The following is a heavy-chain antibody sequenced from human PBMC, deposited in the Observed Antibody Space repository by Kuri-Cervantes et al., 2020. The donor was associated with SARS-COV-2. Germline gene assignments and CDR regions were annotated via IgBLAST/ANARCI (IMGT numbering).Heavy chain of an antibody. CDR2: IYYSGST. CDR3: ARDPNANHNNWFDP. D-gene: IGHD4/OR15-4a*01. J-gene: IGHJ5*02. CDR1: GGSISSGDYY. Sequence: SETLSLTCIVSGGSISSGDYYWSWIRQPPGKGLEWIGYIYYSGSTYYNPSLKSRVTISVDTSKNQFSLKLSSVTAADTAVYYCARDPNANHNNWFDPWGQGTLVTVSS. V-gene: IGHV4-30-4*02.